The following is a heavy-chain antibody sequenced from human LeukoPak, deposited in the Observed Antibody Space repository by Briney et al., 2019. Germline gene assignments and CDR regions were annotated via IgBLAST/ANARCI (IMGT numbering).Heavy chain of an antibody. Sequence: ESLKISCRASGYTFTNYWIGWVRQMPGKGLEWMGIIYPDDSDTRYSPSFEGQVTFSVDKSISTAYLRWSSLRASDTAMYFCARFEVNYEDNRSYYYFDYWGRGTLVTVSS. D-gene: IGHD3-10*01. V-gene: IGHV5-51*01. CDR1: GYTFTNYW. J-gene: IGHJ4*02. CDR3: ARFEVNYEDNRSYYYFDY. CDR2: IYPDDSDT.